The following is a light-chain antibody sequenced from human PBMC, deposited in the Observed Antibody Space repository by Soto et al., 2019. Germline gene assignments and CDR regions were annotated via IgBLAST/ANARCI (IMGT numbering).Light chain of an antibody. CDR3: AAWDDNLSGLYV. J-gene: IGLJ1*01. CDR1: ASTIGRNY. V-gene: IGLV1-47*01. Sequence: VLTQSPSASGTPGQRVTISCSGSASTIGRNYVYWYQQLPGTAPKLLIYRNSQRPSGVPDRFSGSKSGTSASLAISGLRSEDEADYYCAAWDDNLSGLYVFGAGTKLTVL. CDR2: RNS.